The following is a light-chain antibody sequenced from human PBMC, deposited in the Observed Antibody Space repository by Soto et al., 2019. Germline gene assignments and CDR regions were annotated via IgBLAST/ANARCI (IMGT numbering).Light chain of an antibody. J-gene: IGKJ4*01. CDR2: VAS. CDR1: QGISSW. CDR3: HQDNSVPCN. V-gene: IGKV1-12*01. Sequence: DIQMTQSPSSVSASVGDRVTITCRARQGISSWLAWYQQKPGKAPKLLIYVASSLQSGVPSRFSRSGSGTDFTRTISSLQPEGFATYDCHQDNSVPCNFGGGAEVYIK.